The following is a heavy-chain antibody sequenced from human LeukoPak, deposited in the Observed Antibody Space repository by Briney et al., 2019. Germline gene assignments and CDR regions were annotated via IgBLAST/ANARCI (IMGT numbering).Heavy chain of an antibody. J-gene: IGHJ6*03. Sequence: GGSLRLSCAASGFTVNNNYMNWVRQAPGKGLEWVSSISSSSSYIYYADSVKGRFTISRDNAKNSLYLQMNSLRAEDTAVYYCARHGAAPGGHYYYYMDVWGKGTTVTVS. D-gene: IGHD6-6*01. CDR3: ARHGAAPGGHYYYYMDV. CDR1: GFTVNNNY. V-gene: IGHV3-21*01. CDR2: ISSSSSYI.